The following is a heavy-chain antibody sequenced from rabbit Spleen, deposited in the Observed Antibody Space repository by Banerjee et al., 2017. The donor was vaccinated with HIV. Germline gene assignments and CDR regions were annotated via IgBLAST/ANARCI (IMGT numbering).Heavy chain of an antibody. J-gene: IGHJ6*01. CDR3: ARDTSSSFSSYGMDL. V-gene: IGHV1S45*01. CDR1: GFSFSSSYW. D-gene: IGHD1-1*01. Sequence: QEQLEESGGDLVKPEGSLTLTCTASGFSFSSSYWICWVRQAPGKGLEWIACIYAGSSGSTYYASWAKGRFTISKTSSTTMTLRMTSLTAADTATYFCARDTSSSFSSYGMDLWGPGTLVTVS. CDR2: IYAGSSGST.